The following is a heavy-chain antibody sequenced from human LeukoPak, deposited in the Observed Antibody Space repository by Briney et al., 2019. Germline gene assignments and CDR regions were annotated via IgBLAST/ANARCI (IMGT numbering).Heavy chain of an antibody. J-gene: IGHJ4*02. CDR3: ASAGAWSGSFDY. Sequence: AQVKVSCKASGYTFTSYDINWVRQATGQGLEWMGWMNPNSGNTGYAQKFQGRVTMTRNTSISTAYMELSSLRSEDTAVYYCASAGAWSGSFDYWGQGTLVTVSS. V-gene: IGHV1-8*01. CDR1: GYTFTSYD. D-gene: IGHD3-3*01. CDR2: MNPNSGNT.